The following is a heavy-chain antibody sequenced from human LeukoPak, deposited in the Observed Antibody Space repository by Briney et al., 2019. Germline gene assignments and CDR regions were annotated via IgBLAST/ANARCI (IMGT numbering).Heavy chain of an antibody. J-gene: IGHJ4*02. CDR3: ARASGRASGWRFDY. CDR2: INAGNGNT. CDR1: GYTFTSYA. D-gene: IGHD6-19*01. V-gene: IGHV1-3*03. Sequence: ASVKVSCKASGYTFTSYAMHWVRQAPGQRLEWMGWINAGNGNTKYSQEFQGRVTITRDTSASTAYMELSSLRSEDMAVYYCARASGRASGWRFDYWGQGTLVTVSS.